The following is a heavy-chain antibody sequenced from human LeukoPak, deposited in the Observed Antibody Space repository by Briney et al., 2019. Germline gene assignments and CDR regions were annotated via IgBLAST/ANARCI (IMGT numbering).Heavy chain of an antibody. Sequence: GGSLRLSCAASGFTFSSYTMIWVRQAPGKGLAWVSYISSRSSYIYHADSVKGRFTISRDNAKNSLFLQMNSLRAEDTAVYFCAKSTRAVMAMMDVWGKGTTVTVSS. J-gene: IGHJ6*04. CDR1: GFTFSSYT. D-gene: IGHD3-16*01. V-gene: IGHV3-21*01. CDR3: AKSTRAVMAMMDV. CDR2: ISSRSSYI.